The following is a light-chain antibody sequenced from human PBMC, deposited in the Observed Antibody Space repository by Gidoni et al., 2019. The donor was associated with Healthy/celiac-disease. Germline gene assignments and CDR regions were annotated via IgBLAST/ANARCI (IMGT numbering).Light chain of an antibody. J-gene: IGLJ2*01. Sequence: QSALTQPASVSGSPGQSITISCTGTSSDVGGYNYVSWYQQLPGKAPKLMIYDVSNRPSGVSNRCSGSKSGNTASLTISGLQAEDEADYYCSSYTSSNTLVFGGGTKLTVL. CDR3: SSYTSSNTLV. V-gene: IGLV2-14*01. CDR1: SSDVGGYNY. CDR2: DVS.